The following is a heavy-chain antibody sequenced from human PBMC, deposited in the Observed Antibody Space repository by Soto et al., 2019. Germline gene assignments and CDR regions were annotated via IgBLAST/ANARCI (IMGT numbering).Heavy chain of an antibody. J-gene: IGHJ4*02. V-gene: IGHV4-39*01. CDR2: ISYSGST. CDR3: ARHTPAISISDH. D-gene: IGHD2-15*01. CDR1: GGSISSSSYY. Sequence: QLQLQESGPGLVKPSETLSLTCTVSGGSISSSSYYWGWIRQPPGKGLEWIGSISYSGSTYYNPSLNRRAPISVATSKNQFSLKLSSVTAAAPAVYYCARHTPAISISDHWGQGTLVTVSS.